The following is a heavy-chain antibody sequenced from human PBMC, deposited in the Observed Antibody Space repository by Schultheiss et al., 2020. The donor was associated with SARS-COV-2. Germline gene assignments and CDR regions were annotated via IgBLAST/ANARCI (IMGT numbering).Heavy chain of an antibody. CDR2: IHYDGNM. D-gene: IGHD4-23*01. CDR1: GYSISSGYY. V-gene: IGHV4-38-2*02. J-gene: IGHJ4*02. CDR3: ARQSNYGGELDY. Sequence: SQTLSLTCTVSGYSISSGYYWGWIRQPPGKGLEWIGYIHYDGNMYYNASLKSRVTMSVDTSKNQFSLKLSSVTAADTAVYYCARQSNYGGELDYWGQGTLVTVSS.